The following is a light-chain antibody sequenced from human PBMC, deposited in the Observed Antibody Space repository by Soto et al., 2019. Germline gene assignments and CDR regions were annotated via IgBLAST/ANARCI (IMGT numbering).Light chain of an antibody. Sequence: IVLTQSPGTLSLSPGETATLSCRASQIVSSNYLAWYQQKPGQAPRPLIYGAFSRATGIPDRFGGGASGTDFTLTISGLAPDDFAVYYCQYYGDSPLTFGGGTKVEIK. J-gene: IGKJ4*01. CDR3: QYYGDSPLT. V-gene: IGKV3-20*01. CDR2: GAF. CDR1: QIVSSNY.